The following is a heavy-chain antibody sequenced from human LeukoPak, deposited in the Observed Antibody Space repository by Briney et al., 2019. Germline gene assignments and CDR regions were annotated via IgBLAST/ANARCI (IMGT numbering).Heavy chain of an antibody. CDR1: GFSFSDFY. CDR3: ARTRVKNSGYYYTFDY. D-gene: IGHD3-22*01. CDR2: ISGSGSTI. J-gene: IGHJ4*02. V-gene: IGHV3-11*01. Sequence: PGGSLRLSCAASGFSFSDFYLSWIRQAPGKGLEWLSYISGSGSTIYYADSVKGRFTISRDNAKNSLYLQMNSLRAEDTAVYYCARTRVKNSGYYYTFDYWGQGTLVAVSS.